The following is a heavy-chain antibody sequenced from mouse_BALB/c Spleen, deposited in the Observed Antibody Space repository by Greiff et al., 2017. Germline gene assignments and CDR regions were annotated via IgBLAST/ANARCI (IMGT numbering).Heavy chain of an antibody. CDR2: INSNGGST. V-gene: IGHV5-6-3*01. CDR3: ARSTMINAMDY. D-gene: IGHD2-4*01. CDR1: GFTFSSYG. J-gene: IGHJ4*01. Sequence: DVMLVESGGGLVQPGGSLKLSCAASGFTFSSYGMSWVRQTPDKRLELVATINSNGGSTYYPDSVKGRFTISRDNAKNTLYLQMSSLKSEDTAMYYCARSTMINAMDYWGQGTSVTVSS.